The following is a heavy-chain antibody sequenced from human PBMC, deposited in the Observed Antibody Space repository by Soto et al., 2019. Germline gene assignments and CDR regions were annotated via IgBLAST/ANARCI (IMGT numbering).Heavy chain of an antibody. Sequence: EVQLVESVGGLVQPGGSLRLSCAASGFTFNNYCMVWVRQAPGRGLEWVANINQDGSAKYYVDSVKGRFTTSRDNAKSSLYLQINSLSAEDTATYYCGRGFGGTHWGQGSLVTVSS. CDR2: INQDGSAK. J-gene: IGHJ4*02. V-gene: IGHV3-7*05. CDR3: GRGFGGTH. D-gene: IGHD2-15*01. CDR1: GFTFNNYC.